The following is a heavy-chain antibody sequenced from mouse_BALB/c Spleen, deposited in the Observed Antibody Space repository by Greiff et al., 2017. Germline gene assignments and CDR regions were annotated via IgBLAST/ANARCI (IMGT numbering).Heavy chain of an antibody. J-gene: IGHJ3*01. Sequence: EVQLVESGAELVRPGALVKLSCKASGFNIKDYYMHWVKQRPEQGLEWIGWIDPENGNTIYDPKFQGKASITADTSSNTAYLQLSSLTSEDTAVYYCARYGSPFAYWGQGTLVTVSA. CDR3: ARYGSPFAY. V-gene: IGHV14-1*02. CDR1: GFNIKDYY. CDR2: IDPENGNT. D-gene: IGHD1-1*02.